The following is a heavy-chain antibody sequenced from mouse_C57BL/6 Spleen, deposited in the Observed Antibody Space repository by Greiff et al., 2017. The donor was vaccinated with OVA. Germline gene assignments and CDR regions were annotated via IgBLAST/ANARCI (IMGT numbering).Heavy chain of an antibody. CDR3: ARDGVGLRQDYFDY. CDR1: GFTFSSYA. J-gene: IGHJ2*01. CDR2: ISDGGSYT. D-gene: IGHD2-4*01. Sequence: EVQGVESGGGLVKPGGSLKLSCAASGFTFSSYAMSWVRQTPEKRLEWVATISDGGSYTYYPDNVKGRFTISRDNAKNNLYLQMSHLKSEDTAMYYGARDGVGLRQDYFDYWGQGTTLTVSS. V-gene: IGHV5-4*01.